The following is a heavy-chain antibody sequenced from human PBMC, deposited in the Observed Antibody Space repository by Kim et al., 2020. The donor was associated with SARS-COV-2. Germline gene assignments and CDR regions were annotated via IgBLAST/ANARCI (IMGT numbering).Heavy chain of an antibody. CDR2: INAGNGNT. V-gene: IGHV1-3*01. CDR1: GYTFTSYA. J-gene: IGHJ6*02. Sequence: ASVKVSCKASGYTFTSYAMHWVRQAPGQRLEWMGWINAGNGNTKYSQKFQGRVTITRDTSASTAYMELSSLRSEDTAVYYCARWDGDYAGYYYYGMDVWGQGTTVTVSS. D-gene: IGHD4-17*01. CDR3: ARWDGDYAGYYYYGMDV.